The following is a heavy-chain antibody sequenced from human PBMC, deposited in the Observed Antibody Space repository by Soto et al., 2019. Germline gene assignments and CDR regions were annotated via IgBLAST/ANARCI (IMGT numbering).Heavy chain of an antibody. CDR3: ARGRDRAFIAVATYFDY. J-gene: IGHJ4*02. V-gene: IGHV4-34*01. D-gene: IGHD6-19*01. Sequence: SETLSLTCAVYGGSFSGYYWSWIRQPPGKGLEWIGEINHSGSTNYNPSLKSRVTISVDTSKNQFSLKLSSVTAADTAVYYCARGRDRAFIAVATYFDYWGQGTLVTVSS. CDR1: GGSFSGYY. CDR2: INHSGST.